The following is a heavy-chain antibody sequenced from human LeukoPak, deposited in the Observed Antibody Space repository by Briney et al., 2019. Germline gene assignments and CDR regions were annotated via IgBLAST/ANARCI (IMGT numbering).Heavy chain of an antibody. Sequence: ASVKVSCKASGGTFSSYAISWVRQAPGQGLEWMGGIIPIFGTANYAQKFQGRVSITADESTSTAYMELSSLRSEDTAVYYCARSYILGKYYFDYWGQGTPVTVSS. CDR1: GGTFSSYA. V-gene: IGHV1-69*13. D-gene: IGHD3-16*01. CDR3: ARSYILGKYYFDY. J-gene: IGHJ4*02. CDR2: IIPIFGTA.